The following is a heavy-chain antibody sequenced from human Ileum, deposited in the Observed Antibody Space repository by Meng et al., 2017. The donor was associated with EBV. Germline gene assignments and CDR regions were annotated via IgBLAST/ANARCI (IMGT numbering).Heavy chain of an antibody. D-gene: IGHD4-11*01. Sequence: VELRGSGPRRVQPSVTPYRTWAVSVDFISSSHWWSWVRQPPGKGLEWIGEMHPSGSTYYNPSLKSRVTISLDTFNNQFFLRLTSLTAADTAVYYCAKANDYSLNSWGQGTLVTVSS. CDR3: AKANDYSLNS. V-gene: IGHV4-4*02. CDR2: MHPSGST. CDR1: VDFISSSHW. J-gene: IGHJ4*02.